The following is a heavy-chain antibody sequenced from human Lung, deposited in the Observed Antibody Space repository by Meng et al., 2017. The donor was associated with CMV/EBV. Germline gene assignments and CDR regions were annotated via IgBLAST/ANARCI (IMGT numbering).Heavy chain of an antibody. CDR2: ISETSSYI. J-gene: IGHJ4*03. CDR1: GFIFNSYA. CDR3: VRDWKYS. Sequence: GGSLRLSCAASGFIFNSYAMNWVRQAPGKGLEWVSYISETSSYIYYADSVKGRFTISRDNANNSLYLQMSSLRAEDTALYYCVRDWKYSWGHGTLVTVSS. D-gene: IGHD1-1*01. V-gene: IGHV3-21*01.